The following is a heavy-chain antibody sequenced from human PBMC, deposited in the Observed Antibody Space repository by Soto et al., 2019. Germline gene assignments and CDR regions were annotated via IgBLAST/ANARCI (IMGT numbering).Heavy chain of an antibody. J-gene: IGHJ4*02. CDR1: GLTITSYS. V-gene: IGHV3-48*02. Sequence: EVQLVESGGGLVQPGGSLRLSCAASGLTITSYSMNWVRQAPGKGLEWVSFISSSSSTIYYADSVKGRFTISRDNAKNSLYLQMNSLRDEDTAVYYCARDRGYTYGFDFWGQGALVTVSS. CDR3: ARDRGYTYGFDF. CDR2: ISSSSSTI. D-gene: IGHD5-18*01.